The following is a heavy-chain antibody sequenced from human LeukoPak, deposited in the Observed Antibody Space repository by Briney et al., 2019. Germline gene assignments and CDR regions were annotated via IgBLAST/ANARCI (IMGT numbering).Heavy chain of an antibody. D-gene: IGHD1-26*01. CDR1: GFTVSSNS. J-gene: IGHJ4*02. CDR3: AQDIRPGWTGSWIDH. Sequence: GGSLRLSCTVSGFTVSSNSMSWVRQAPGKGLEWVSFIYSDNTHYSDSVKGRFTISRDNSKNTLYLQMNSLRTEDTALYYCAQDIRPGWTGSWIDHWGQGTLVTVSS. CDR2: IYSDNT. V-gene: IGHV3-53*01.